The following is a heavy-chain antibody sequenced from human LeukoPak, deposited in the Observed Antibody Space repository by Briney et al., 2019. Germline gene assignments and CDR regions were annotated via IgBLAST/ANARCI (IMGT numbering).Heavy chain of an antibody. D-gene: IGHD3-10*01. CDR2: IYYSGST. Sequence: SETLSLTCTVSGGSISSYYWSWIRQPPGKGLEWIGYIYYSGSTNYNPSLKSRVTISVDTSKNQFSLKLSSVTAADTAVYYCARDRGSGSYYYGMDVWGQGTTVTVSS. CDR1: GGSISSYY. CDR3: ARDRGSGSYYYGMDV. V-gene: IGHV4-59*01. J-gene: IGHJ6*02.